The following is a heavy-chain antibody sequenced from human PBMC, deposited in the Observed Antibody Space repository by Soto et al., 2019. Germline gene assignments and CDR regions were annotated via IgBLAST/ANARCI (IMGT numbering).Heavy chain of an antibody. Sequence: SETLSLTCTVSGGSISSSSYYWGWIRQPPGKGLEWIGSIYYSGSTYYNPSLKSRVTISVDTSKNQFSLKLSSVPAADTAVYYCARGLTYYYFWSGMHPAAWFDPWGQGTLVTVSS. CDR1: GGSISSSSYY. CDR2: IYYSGST. J-gene: IGHJ5*02. CDR3: ARGLTYYYFWSGMHPAAWFDP. D-gene: IGHD3-3*01. V-gene: IGHV4-39*01.